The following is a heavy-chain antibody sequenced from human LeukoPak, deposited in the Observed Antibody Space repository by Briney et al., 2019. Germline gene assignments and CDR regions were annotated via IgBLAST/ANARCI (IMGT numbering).Heavy chain of an antibody. Sequence: GGSLRLSCAASGFTFSTYSMTWVRQAPGKGLFWVSGISAGGGSTYYADSVKGRFTISRDNSRNTLYLQMNSLRVEDTAVYYCAKDAAGPEYWGQGTLVTVSS. J-gene: IGHJ4*02. CDR1: GFTFSTYS. D-gene: IGHD6-13*01. CDR3: AKDAAGPEY. V-gene: IGHV3-23*01. CDR2: ISAGGGST.